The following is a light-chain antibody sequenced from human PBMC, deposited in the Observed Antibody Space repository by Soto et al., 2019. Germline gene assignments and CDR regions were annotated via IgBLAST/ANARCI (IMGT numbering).Light chain of an antibody. CDR1: SSDVGSYNL. J-gene: IGLJ2*01. CDR2: EGS. CDR3: CSYAGSSTFEV. V-gene: IGLV2-23*03. Sequence: QSALTQPASVSGSPGQSITISCTGTSSDVGSYNLVSWYQQHPGKAPKLMIYEGSKRPSGVSNRFSGSKSGNTASLTISGLQAEDEPDYYCCSYAGSSTFEVFGGGTKLTVL.